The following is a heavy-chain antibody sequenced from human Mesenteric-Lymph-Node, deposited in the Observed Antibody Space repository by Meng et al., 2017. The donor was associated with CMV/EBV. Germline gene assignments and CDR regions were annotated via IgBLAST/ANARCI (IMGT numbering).Heavy chain of an antibody. V-gene: IGHV4-31*02. Sequence: SISSRGYYWSWIRQHPGKGLEWIGYIYYSGSTYYNPSLKSRVTISVDTSKNQFSLKLSSVTAADTAVYYCARAPGRYCSSTSCHFDYWGQGTLVTVSS. J-gene: IGHJ4*02. CDR2: IYYSGST. D-gene: IGHD2-2*01. CDR1: SISSRGYY. CDR3: ARAPGRYCSSTSCHFDY.